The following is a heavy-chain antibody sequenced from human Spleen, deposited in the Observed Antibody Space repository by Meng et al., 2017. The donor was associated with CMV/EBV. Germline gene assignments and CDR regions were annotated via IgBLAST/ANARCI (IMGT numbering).Heavy chain of an antibody. V-gene: IGHV3-30*02. CDR2: IRYDGSNE. CDR3: AKQWWLFGLPRAYYFDY. Sequence: GGSLRLSCATSGFTFSNYAMHWVRQGPANGLEWVAFIRYDGSNEYYADSVKGRFTISRDNSKNTLNLQMNSLRPEDTAVYYCAKQWWLFGLPRAYYFDYWGQGTLVTVSS. CDR1: GFTFSNYA. D-gene: IGHD3-22*01. J-gene: IGHJ4*02.